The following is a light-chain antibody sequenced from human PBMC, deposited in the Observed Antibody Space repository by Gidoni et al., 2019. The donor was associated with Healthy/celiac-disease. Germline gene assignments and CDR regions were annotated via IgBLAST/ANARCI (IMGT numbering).Light chain of an antibody. V-gene: IGKV1-39*01. CDR1: QSSSIY. CDR2: AAS. CDR3: QQRYSTPLT. J-gene: IGKJ4*01. Sequence: DIQMTQSPSSLSASVGDRVTITCRASQSSSIYLNWYQQTPGKAPKLLIYAASSLKSGVPSRFSGSGSGTDFTLTIRSLQPEDFETYYYQQRYSTPLTFGGGTKVEIK.